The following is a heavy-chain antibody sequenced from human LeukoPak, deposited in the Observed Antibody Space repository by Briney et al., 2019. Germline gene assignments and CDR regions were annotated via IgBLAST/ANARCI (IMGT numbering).Heavy chain of an antibody. Sequence: SETLSLTCTVSGGSISYYYWSWIRQPPGKRPEWIGYINYSGSTTYNPSLKSRVTISADMSKNQFSLKLSFVTAADTAVYYCARDHGPVRGRAVQFDYWGQGTLVTVSS. CDR2: INYSGST. J-gene: IGHJ4*02. CDR3: ARDHGPVRGRAVQFDY. CDR1: GGSISYYY. V-gene: IGHV4-59*01. D-gene: IGHD4-17*01.